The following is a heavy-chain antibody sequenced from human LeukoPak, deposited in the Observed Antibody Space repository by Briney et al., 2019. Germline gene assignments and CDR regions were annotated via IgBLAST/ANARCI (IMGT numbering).Heavy chain of an antibody. V-gene: IGHV4-31*03. CDR3: ARDAPMVRGTYYFDY. J-gene: IGHJ4*02. CDR1: GGSISSGGYY. D-gene: IGHD3-10*01. CDR2: IYYSGST. Sequence: SQTLSLTCTVSGGSISSGGYYWSWIRQHPGKGLECIGYIYYSGSTYYNPSLKSRVTISVDTSKNQFSLKLSSVTAADTAVYYCARDAPMVRGTYYFDYWGQGTLVTVSS.